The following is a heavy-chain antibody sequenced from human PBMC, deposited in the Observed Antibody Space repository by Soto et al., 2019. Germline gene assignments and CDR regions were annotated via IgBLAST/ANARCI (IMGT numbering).Heavy chain of an antibody. J-gene: IGHJ6*03. CDR1: EFTFSTYA. CDR3: ARDQSRGQVFSYYMDV. V-gene: IGHV3-48*01. Sequence: EVQLVESGGGLVQPGGSLRLSCAASEFTFSTYAMNWVRQAPGKGLEWVSYISSSSQNIRYADSVKGRFTIARGNAKNSLYLQMNRLRAEDTAVYYCARDQSRGQVFSYYMDVWGKGTTFTGSS. CDR2: ISSSSQNI. D-gene: IGHD3-10*01.